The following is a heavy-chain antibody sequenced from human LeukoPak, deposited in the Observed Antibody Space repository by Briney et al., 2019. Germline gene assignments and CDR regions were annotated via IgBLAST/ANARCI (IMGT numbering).Heavy chain of an antibody. CDR1: GYTFTSYG. CDR2: ISVYNGNT. CDR3: ARVNLRGVGSYCSSTSCSYYFDY. Sequence: ASVKVSCKASGYTFTSYGISWVRQAPGQGLEWMGWISVYNGNTNYAQKLQGRVTMTTDTSTSTAYMELRSLRSDDTAVYYCARVNLRGVGSYCSSTSCSYYFDYWGQGTLVTVSS. J-gene: IGHJ4*02. V-gene: IGHV1-18*01. D-gene: IGHD2-2*01.